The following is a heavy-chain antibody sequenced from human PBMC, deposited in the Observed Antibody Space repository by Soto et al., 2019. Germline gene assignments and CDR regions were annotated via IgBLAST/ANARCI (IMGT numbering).Heavy chain of an antibody. CDR2: VTDYKRKT. J-gene: IGHJ4*02. CDR1: GYTFTSYG. Sequence: QVQLVQSGEEVKKPGASVKVSCKTSGYTFTSYGINWVRQAPGQGLEWMGWVTDYKRKTNYAQKFQGRVNMTTDASTSTAYMELRSLRSDDTAIYYCARDDSDRTNYWGQGTLVTVSS. D-gene: IGHD2-21*02. CDR3: ARDDSDRTNY. V-gene: IGHV1-18*01.